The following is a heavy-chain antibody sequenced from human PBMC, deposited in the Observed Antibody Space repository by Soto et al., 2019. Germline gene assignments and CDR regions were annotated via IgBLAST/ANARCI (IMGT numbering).Heavy chain of an antibody. J-gene: IGHJ4*02. CDR3: AKNWDTTSSSSSH. CDR2: ISGTGGSK. D-gene: IGHD6-6*01. Sequence: EVQLLESGGGLVQPGGSLRLSCAASGFTFSTYAMRWVRQAPGKGLEWVSAISGTGGSKYYADSVKRRFTISRDNSKNTLYLQMNSLRAEDTAVYYCAKNWDTTSSSSSHWGQGTLVTVSS. CDR1: GFTFSTYA. V-gene: IGHV3-23*01.